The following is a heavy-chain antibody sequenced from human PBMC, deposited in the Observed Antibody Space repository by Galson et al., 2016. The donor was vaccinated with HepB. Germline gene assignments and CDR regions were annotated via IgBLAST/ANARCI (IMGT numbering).Heavy chain of an antibody. D-gene: IGHD3-22*01. CDR1: GFTFSSYG. J-gene: IGHJ4*02. V-gene: IGHV3-33*06. CDR3: AKDRSGRFYLPSGDFDY. CDR2: IWYDGSNK. Sequence: SLRLSCAASGFTFSSYGMHWVRQAPGKGLEWVACIWYDGSNKYYANSVKGRFTISRDNSKNTVFLQMNSLRAEDTAVYYCAKDRSGRFYLPSGDFDYWGQGALVTVSS.